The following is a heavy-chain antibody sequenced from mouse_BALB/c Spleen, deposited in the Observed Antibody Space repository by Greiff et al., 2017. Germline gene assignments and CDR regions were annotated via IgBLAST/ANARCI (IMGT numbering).Heavy chain of an antibody. Sequence: VQLKQSGPGLVKPSQSLSLTCTVTGYSITSDYAWNWIRQFPGNKLEWMGYISYSGSTSYNPSLKSRISITRDTSKNQFFLQLNSVTTEDTATYYCARSGSSLGFAYWGQGTLVTVSA. CDR3: ARSGSSLGFAY. CDR1: GYSITSDYA. J-gene: IGHJ3*01. V-gene: IGHV3-2*02. D-gene: IGHD1-1*01. CDR2: ISYSGST.